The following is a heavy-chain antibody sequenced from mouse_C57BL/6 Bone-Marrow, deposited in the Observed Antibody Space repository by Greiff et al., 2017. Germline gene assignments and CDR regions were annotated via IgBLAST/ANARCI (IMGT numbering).Heavy chain of an antibody. J-gene: IGHJ4*01. Sequence: QVQLQQPGAELVKPGASVKLSCKASGYTFTSYWMHWVKQRPGQGLEWIGMIHPNSGSTHYNEKFKSKATLTVDKSSSTAYMQLSSLTSEDSAVYYCAGLGVTTSACGCVMDYWGQGTAVTVSS. CDR2: IHPNSGST. CDR1: GYTFTSYW. D-gene: IGHD2-2*01. CDR3: AGLGVTTSACGCVMDY. V-gene: IGHV1-64*01.